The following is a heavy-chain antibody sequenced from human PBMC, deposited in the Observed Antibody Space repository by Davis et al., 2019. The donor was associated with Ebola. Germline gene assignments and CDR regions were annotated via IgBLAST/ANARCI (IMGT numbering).Heavy chain of an antibody. CDR2: IKQDGSEK. CDR3: ARTPPGKIDY. D-gene: IGHD4-23*01. CDR1: GFTLSSYW. Sequence: PGGSLRLSCAASGFTLSSYWMHWVRQVPGKGLEWVANIKQDGSEKYYVDSVKGRFTISRDNAKSSLFLQMNSLRAEDTALYYCARTPPGKIDYWGQGTLVTVSS. V-gene: IGHV3-7*03. J-gene: IGHJ4*02.